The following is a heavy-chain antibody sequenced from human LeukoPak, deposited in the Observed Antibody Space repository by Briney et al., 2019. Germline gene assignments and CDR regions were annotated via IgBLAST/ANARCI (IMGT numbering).Heavy chain of an antibody. J-gene: IGHJ3*02. D-gene: IGHD3-22*01. CDR3: ARDQSFPYYDRPETAFDI. V-gene: IGHV1-18*01. CDR1: GYTFTSYG. Sequence: ASVKVSCKASGYTFTSYGISWVRQAPGQGLEWMGWISAYNGNTNYAQKLQGRVTMTTDTSTSTAYMELRSLRSDDTAVYYCARDQSFPYYDRPETAFDIWGQGTMVTVSS. CDR2: ISAYNGNT.